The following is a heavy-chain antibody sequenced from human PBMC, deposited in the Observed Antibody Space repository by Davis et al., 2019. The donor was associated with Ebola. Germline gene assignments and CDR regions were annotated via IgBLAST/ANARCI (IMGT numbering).Heavy chain of an antibody. D-gene: IGHD6-13*01. V-gene: IGHV3-9*01. Sequence: PGGSLRLSCAASGFTFADYAMHWVRHAPGKGLEWVSGISWNSGSIGYADSVKGRSTISRDNAKNSLYLQMNSLRAEDTALYYCAKEGAAAVRQALDYWGQGTLVTVSS. CDR3: AKEGAAAVRQALDY. CDR2: ISWNSGSI. J-gene: IGHJ4*02. CDR1: GFTFADYA.